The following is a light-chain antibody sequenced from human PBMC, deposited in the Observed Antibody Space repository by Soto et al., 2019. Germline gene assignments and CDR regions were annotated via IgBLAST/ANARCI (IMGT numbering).Light chain of an antibody. CDR2: LAS. Sequence: IQLTQSPSSLSASVGDRVTVTCRASQDISNYLAWYQQSPGRAPKLLIYLASTLESGVPSRFSGSGSGTDFTLTISSLQPEDFATFYCQQLESDPPWTFGQGTRVEIK. CDR1: QDISNY. J-gene: IGKJ1*01. CDR3: QQLESDPPWT. V-gene: IGKV1-9*01.